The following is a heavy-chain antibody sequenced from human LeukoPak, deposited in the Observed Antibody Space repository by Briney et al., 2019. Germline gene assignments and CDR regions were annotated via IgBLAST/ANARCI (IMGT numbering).Heavy chain of an antibody. Sequence: GRSLRLSCAASGFTFDDYAMHWVRQAPGKGLEWVSGISWNSGSIGYADSVKGRFTISRDNAKNSLYLQMNSLRAEDTAVYYCARWEAITIFGHYYYYMDVWGKGTTVTVSS. CDR1: GFTFDDYA. CDR3: ARWEAITIFGHYYYYMDV. J-gene: IGHJ6*03. D-gene: IGHD3-3*01. V-gene: IGHV3-9*01. CDR2: ISWNSGSI.